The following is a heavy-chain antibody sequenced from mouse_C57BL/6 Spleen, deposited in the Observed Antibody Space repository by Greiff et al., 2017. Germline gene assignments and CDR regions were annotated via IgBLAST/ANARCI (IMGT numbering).Heavy chain of an antibody. J-gene: IGHJ2*01. Sequence: QVQLQQPGAELVKPGASVRLSCKASGYTFTSYWMHWVKQRPGQGLEWIGMIHPNSGSTNYNEKFKSKATLAVDKSSSTAYMQLSSLTSEDSAVYYCAIGIYYDYDVFDYWGQGTTLTVSS. CDR1: GYTFTSYW. V-gene: IGHV1-64*01. CDR2: IHPNSGST. D-gene: IGHD2-4*01. CDR3: AIGIYYDYDVFDY.